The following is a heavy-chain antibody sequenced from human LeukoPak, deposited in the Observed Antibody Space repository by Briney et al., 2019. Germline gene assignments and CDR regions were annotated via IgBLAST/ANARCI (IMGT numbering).Heavy chain of an antibody. CDR3: ARLGYCSSSSCYGGHGMDV. D-gene: IGHD2-2*01. J-gene: IGHJ6*02. CDR1: GFTFSSYW. Sequence: GGSLRLSCAASGFTFSSYWMHWVRQAPGKGLVWVSRINSDGSSTTYADSVKGRFTISRDNAKNTLYLQMNSLRAEDTAVYYCARLGYCSSSSCYGGHGMDVWGQGTTVSVSS. V-gene: IGHV3-74*01. CDR2: INSDGSST.